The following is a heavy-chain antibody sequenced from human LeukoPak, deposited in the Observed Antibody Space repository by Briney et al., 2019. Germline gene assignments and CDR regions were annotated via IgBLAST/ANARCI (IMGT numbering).Heavy chain of an antibody. CDR2: ITGST. V-gene: IGHV4-59*01. J-gene: IGHJ4*02. CDR1: GASISTYY. CDR3: ASSTGAIPGPSWYFDY. Sequence: SETLSLTCTVSGASISTYYWSWIRQPPGKGLEWLGYITGSTNYNPSLESRISISVDTSTKQFSLKLTSVTAADTAMYYCASSTGAIPGPSWYFDYWGLGTLVTVSS. D-gene: IGHD7-27*01.